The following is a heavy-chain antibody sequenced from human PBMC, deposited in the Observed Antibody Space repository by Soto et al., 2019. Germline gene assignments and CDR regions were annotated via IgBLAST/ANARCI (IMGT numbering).Heavy chain of an antibody. CDR2: IIPIFGTA. J-gene: IGHJ6*02. V-gene: IGHV1-69*13. CDR1: GGTFSSYA. D-gene: IGHD3-22*01. CDR3: ARSRMIVVADYGMDV. Sequence: LVKVACKASGGTFSSYASSWVRQAPGQGLEWMGGIIPIFGTANYAQKFQGRVTITADESTSTAYMELSSLRSEDTAVYYCARSRMIVVADYGMDVWGQGTTVTVSS.